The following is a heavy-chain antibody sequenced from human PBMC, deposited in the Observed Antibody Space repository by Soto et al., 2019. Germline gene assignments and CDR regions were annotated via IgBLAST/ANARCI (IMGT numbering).Heavy chain of an antibody. J-gene: IGHJ3*02. D-gene: IGHD3-9*01. Sequence: QVQLQESGPGLVKPSGTLSLTCAVSSGSISSSNWWSWVRQPPGKGLEWIGEIYHSGSTNYNPSLTSRVTISVDKSKNQFSLKLSSVTAADTAVYYCARTVHYDILTGYYLAAFDIWGQGTMVTVSS. V-gene: IGHV4-4*02. CDR1: SGSISSSNW. CDR2: IYHSGST. CDR3: ARTVHYDILTGYYLAAFDI.